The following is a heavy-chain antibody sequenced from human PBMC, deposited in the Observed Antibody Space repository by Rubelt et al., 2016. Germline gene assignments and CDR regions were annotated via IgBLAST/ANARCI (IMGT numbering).Heavy chain of an antibody. CDR1: GGSISDYNYY. CDR3: AIAGFTPRGGFDP. CDR2: VLQSGTA. J-gene: IGHJ5*02. D-gene: IGHD2-15*01. Sequence: QLHLQETGPGLLKPSETLSLTCAVSGGSISDYNYYWGWIRQSPGKGLEWIGSVLQSGTASYNPSLKMRVYMSVDTSKNQFFLRLSAVTAADTGLYYCAIAGFTPRGGFDPWGQGTLVTVSA. V-gene: IGHV4-39*01.